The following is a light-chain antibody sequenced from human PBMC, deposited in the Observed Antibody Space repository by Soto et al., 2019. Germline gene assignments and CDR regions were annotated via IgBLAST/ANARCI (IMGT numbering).Light chain of an antibody. Sequence: QSVLTQPPSVSGAPGQRVTISCTGSSSNFGAGYDVHWYQQLPGTDPKLLIYGNNNRPSGVPDRFSGSKSGTSASLAITTLQAEDEADYYCQSYDSSLTGYVFGSGTKLTVL. CDR2: GNN. CDR3: QSYDSSLTGYV. CDR1: SSNFGAGYD. J-gene: IGLJ1*01. V-gene: IGLV1-40*01.